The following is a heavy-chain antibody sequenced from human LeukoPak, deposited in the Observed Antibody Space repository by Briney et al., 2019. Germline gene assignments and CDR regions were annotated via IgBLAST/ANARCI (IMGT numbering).Heavy chain of an antibody. CDR3: ARVTQRDSNLYGMDV. CDR2: IIPMFGTT. V-gene: IGHV1-69*13. CDR1: GYTFTSYG. Sequence: GASVSVSCKASGYTFTSYGISWVRQAPGQGLAWMGGIIPMFGTTNYALKFQGRVTITADESTSTAYMELSSLESEDTAVYYCARVTQRDSNLYGMDVWGQGTTVTVSS. J-gene: IGHJ6*02. D-gene: IGHD4-11*01.